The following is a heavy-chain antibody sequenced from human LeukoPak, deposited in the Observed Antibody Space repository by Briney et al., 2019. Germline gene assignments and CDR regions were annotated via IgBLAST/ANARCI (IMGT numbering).Heavy chain of an antibody. CDR2: INWDGEAT. CDR1: GVTITDHG. J-gene: IGHJ4*02. D-gene: IGHD6-13*01. CDR3: ARDLSSSWYSLAY. Sequence: PGGSLRLSCAASGVTITDHGMSWVRQVPGKGLEWVSGINWDGEATGYADSVKGRFTISRDNAKKSLYLEMNSLRDDDTALYYCARDLSSSWYSLAYWGQGTLVTVSS. V-gene: IGHV3-20*04.